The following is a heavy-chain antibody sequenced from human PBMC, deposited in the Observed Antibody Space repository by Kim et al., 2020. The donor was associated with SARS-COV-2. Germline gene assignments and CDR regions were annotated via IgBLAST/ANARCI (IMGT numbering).Heavy chain of an antibody. D-gene: IGHD6-13*01. CDR1: GYTLIELS. CDR3: ATLGYSSSWYNDY. J-gene: IGHJ4*02. CDR2: FDPEDGET. V-gene: IGHV1-24*01. Sequence: ASVKVSCKVSGYTLIELSMHWVRQAPGKGLEWMGGFDPEDGETIYAQKFQGRVTMTEDTSTDTAYMELSSLRSEDTAVYYCATLGYSSSWYNDYWGQGTLVTVSS.